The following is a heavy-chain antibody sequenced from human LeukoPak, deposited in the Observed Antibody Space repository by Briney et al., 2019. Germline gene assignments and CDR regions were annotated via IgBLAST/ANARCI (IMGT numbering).Heavy chain of an antibody. CDR1: GFTFSSHW. Sequence: GGSLRLSCAASGFTFSSHWMSWVRQAPGKGLEWVANIVQDGSQKYYVDSVKGRFTVSRDNAKNTLYLQMNSLRAEDTAVYYCARDVPHNWFDTWGQGTLVTVSS. J-gene: IGHJ5*02. V-gene: IGHV3-7*01. CDR3: ARDVPHNWFDT. CDR2: IVQDGSQK.